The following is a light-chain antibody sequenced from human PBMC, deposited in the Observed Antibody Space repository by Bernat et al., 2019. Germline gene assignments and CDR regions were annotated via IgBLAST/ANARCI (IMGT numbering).Light chain of an antibody. CDR1: SANIGSNI. V-gene: IGLV1-44*01. Sequence: QSVLTQPPSASGTPGQRVIISCSGSSANIGSNIVNWYQQLPGMAPKLLIHRDNQRPSGVPERFSGSKSGTSASLAISGLQCEDEADYSCAAWDDSLRAVVFGAGTKLTVL. CDR2: RDN. CDR3: AAWDDSLRAVV. J-gene: IGLJ2*01.